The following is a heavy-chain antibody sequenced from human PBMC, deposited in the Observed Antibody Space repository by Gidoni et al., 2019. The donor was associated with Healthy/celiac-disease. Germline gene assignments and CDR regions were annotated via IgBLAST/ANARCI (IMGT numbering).Heavy chain of an antibody. D-gene: IGHD1-26*01. CDR2: IYYGGSH. CDR3: ARHGGGLELRGGFDY. Sequence: HLQLQLSCPGLVKPSETLSLPCTVSCGSPFSSSYYWGWRRPPTWKGLEWIGSIYYGGSHYYNPSFKSRVTISVDTLKKQFSRKLSSVTAADKAVYYCARHGGGLELRGGFDYWGQGTLVTVSS. J-gene: IGHJ4*02. V-gene: IGHV4-39*01. CDR1: CGSPFSSSYY.